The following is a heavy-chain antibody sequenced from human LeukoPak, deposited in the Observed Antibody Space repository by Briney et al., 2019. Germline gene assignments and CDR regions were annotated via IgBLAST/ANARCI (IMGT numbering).Heavy chain of an antibody. Sequence: GASVKVSCKASGGTFSSYIINWVRQAPGQGLEWVGRIVPMSGTTNYAQKFQGRVTITRDEFTTTAYMELSSLSSEDTAVYYCANQGRTSSDYFYFYMDVWGKGTMVTVSS. D-gene: IGHD6-6*01. CDR1: GGTFSSYI. CDR2: IVPMSGTT. V-gene: IGHV1-69*05. CDR3: ANQGRTSSDYFYFYMDV. J-gene: IGHJ6*03.